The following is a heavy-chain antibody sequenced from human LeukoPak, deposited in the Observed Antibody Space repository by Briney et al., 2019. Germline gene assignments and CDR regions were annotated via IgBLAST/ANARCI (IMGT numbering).Heavy chain of an antibody. Sequence: GGSLRLSCAASGFTFSSYWMSWVRQAPGKGLEWVANIKQDGSEKYYVDSVKGRFTISRDNAKNSLYLQMNTLRAEDTAVYYCTKDRTTLTGYPSFDYWGQGTLVTVSS. CDR1: GFTFSSYW. CDR3: TKDRTTLTGYPSFDY. J-gene: IGHJ4*02. CDR2: IKQDGSEK. D-gene: IGHD3-9*01. V-gene: IGHV3-7*01.